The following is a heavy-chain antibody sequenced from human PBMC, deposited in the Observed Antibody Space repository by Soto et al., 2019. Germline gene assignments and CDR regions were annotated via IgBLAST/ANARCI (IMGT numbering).Heavy chain of an antibody. CDR1: GGSISGYY. CDR3: ARHGMDYYDSSGYYYSPYYFDY. J-gene: IGHJ4*02. CDR2: IYYSGST. D-gene: IGHD3-22*01. Sequence: SETLSLTCTVSGGSISGYYWAWVRQPPERGLEWIGYIYYSGSTNYNPSLKSRVTISVDTSKNQFSLKLSSVTAADTAVYYCARHGMDYYDSSGYYYSPYYFDYWGQGTLVTVSS. V-gene: IGHV4-59*08.